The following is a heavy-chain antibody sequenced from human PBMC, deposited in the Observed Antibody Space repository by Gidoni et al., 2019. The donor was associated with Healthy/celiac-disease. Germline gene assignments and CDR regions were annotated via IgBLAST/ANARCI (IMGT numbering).Heavy chain of an antibody. CDR2: ISYDGSNK. CDR1: GFNFSSYG. J-gene: IGHJ4*02. CDR3: AKSGYSGYDTRLYFDY. D-gene: IGHD5-12*01. V-gene: IGHV3-30*18. Sequence: QVQLVESGGGVVQPGRSLRLSCAASGFNFSSYGMHWVRQAPGKGLEWVAVISYDGSNKYYADSVKGRFTISRDNSKNTLYLQMNSLRAEDTAVYYCAKSGYSGYDTRLYFDYWGQGTLVTVSS.